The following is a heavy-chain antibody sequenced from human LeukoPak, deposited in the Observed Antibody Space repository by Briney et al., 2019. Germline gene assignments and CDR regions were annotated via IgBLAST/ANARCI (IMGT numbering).Heavy chain of an antibody. CDR3: AISHFGVVNFDY. CDR2: LSGSGGST. D-gene: IGHD3-3*01. Sequence: GGSLRLSCAASVFTFISYAMSWVRQPPGKGLDSFSALSGSGGSTYYAASVKGRFTITRDNSKNSLYLQMNSLGAEDTAVYYCAISHFGVVNFDYWGQGTLVTVSS. CDR1: VFTFISYA. V-gene: IGHV3-23*01. J-gene: IGHJ4*02.